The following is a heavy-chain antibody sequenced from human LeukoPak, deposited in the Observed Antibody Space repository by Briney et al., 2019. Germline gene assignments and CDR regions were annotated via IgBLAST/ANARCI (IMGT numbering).Heavy chain of an antibody. D-gene: IGHD6-13*01. Sequence: PGGSLRLSCAASGFTFSSYGMHWVRQAPGKGLEWVGFIRFDLSNKFHADSVKGRFTTSRDNSKNTLYLQMNSLRADDTAVYYCAKDLRIAATGTTGDYWGQGTLVTVSS. V-gene: IGHV3-30*02. CDR1: GFTFSSYG. CDR2: IRFDLSNK. CDR3: AKDLRIAATGTTGDY. J-gene: IGHJ4*02.